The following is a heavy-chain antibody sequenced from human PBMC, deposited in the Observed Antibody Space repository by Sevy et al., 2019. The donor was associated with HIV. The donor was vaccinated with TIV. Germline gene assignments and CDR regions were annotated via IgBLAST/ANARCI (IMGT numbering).Heavy chain of an antibody. CDR1: GFTFSSYA. CDR3: AKDQGESSGYYPLGAFDI. CDR2: VSGSGGST. D-gene: IGHD3-22*01. Sequence: GGSLRLSCAASGFTFSSYAMNWVRQAPGKGLEWVSAVSGSGGSTYYTDSGKGRFTISSDSSKSTLTLQMNSMKAEDTALYYCAKDQGESSGYYPLGAFDIWGQGTVVTVSS. J-gene: IGHJ3*02. V-gene: IGHV3-23*01.